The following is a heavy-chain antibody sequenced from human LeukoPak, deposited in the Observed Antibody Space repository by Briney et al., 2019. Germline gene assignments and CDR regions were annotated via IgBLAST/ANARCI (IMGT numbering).Heavy chain of an antibody. D-gene: IGHD3-22*01. CDR3: ASTYDRSGYPDAFDI. CDR2: ISSSGSTI. CDR1: GFTFSNYE. Sequence: PGGSLRLSCAASGFTFSNYEMNWVRQAPGKGLEWVSYISSSGSTIYYADSVKGRFTISRDNAKNSLYLRMNRLRAEDTALYYCASTYDRSGYPDAFDIWGQGTMVTVSS. V-gene: IGHV3-48*03. J-gene: IGHJ3*02.